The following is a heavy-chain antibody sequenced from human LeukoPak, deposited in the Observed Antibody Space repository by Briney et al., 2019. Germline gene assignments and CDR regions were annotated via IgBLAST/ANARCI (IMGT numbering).Heavy chain of an antibody. CDR2: VYHSGST. CDR1: GYSISSGYY. D-gene: IGHD3-22*01. V-gene: IGHV4-38-2*01. CDR3: ARHGNYYDTSQSDP. Sequence: SETLSLTCAVSGYSISSGYYWGWIRQPPGNGLEWIGSVYHSGSTYYNPSLKSRVTISVDTSKNQLSLKLSSVTAADTAVYYCARHGNYYDTSQSDPWGQGTLVTVSS. J-gene: IGHJ5*02.